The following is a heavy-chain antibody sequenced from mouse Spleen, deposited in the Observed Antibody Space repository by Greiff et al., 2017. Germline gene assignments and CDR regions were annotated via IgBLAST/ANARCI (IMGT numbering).Heavy chain of an antibody. D-gene: IGHD1-1*01. CDR1: GYSFTGYY. CDR2: INPSTGGT. V-gene: IGHV1-42*01. CDR3: ARSTTVVHYAMDY. J-gene: IGHJ4*01. Sequence: EVQLQQSGPELVKPGASVKISCKASGYSFTGYYMNWVKQSPEKSLEWIGEINPSTGGTTYNQKFKAKATLTVDKSSSTAYMQLKSLTSEDSAVYYCARSTTVVHYAMDYWGQGTSVTVSS.